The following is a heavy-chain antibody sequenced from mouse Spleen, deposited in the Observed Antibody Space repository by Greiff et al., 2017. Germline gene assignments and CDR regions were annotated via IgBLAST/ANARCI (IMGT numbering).Heavy chain of an antibody. D-gene: IGHD2-3*01. CDR1: GYTFTSYT. V-gene: IGHV1-4*01. CDR3: ARGIYDGYYPYAMDY. Sequence: VQLQQSGAELARPGASVKMSCKASGYTFTSYTMHWVKQRPGQGLEWIGYINPSSGYTKYNQKFKDKATLTADKSSSTAYMQLSSLTSEDSAVYYCARGIYDGYYPYAMDYWGQGTSVTVSS. J-gene: IGHJ4*01. CDR2: INPSSGYT.